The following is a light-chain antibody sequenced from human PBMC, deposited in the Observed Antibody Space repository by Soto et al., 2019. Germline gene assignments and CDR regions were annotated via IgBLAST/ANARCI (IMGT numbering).Light chain of an antibody. CDR2: EGT. CDR3: CSYAGSSFYV. V-gene: IGLV2-23*01. Sequence: LTQPASVSGSPGQSITISCTGTSSDVGNYNLVSWYQQHPGKAPKLMIYEGTKRPSGVSNRFSGSKSGNTASLTISGLQAEDEADYYCCSYAGSSFYVFGTGTKVTVL. CDR1: SSDVGNYNL. J-gene: IGLJ1*01.